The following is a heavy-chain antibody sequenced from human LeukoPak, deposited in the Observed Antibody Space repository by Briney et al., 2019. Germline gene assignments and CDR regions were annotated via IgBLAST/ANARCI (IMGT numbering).Heavy chain of an antibody. J-gene: IGHJ5*02. CDR2: ITGGHYAT. CDR3: TKDANGDYIGAFDP. CDR1: GFTFSSFA. V-gene: IGHV3-23*01. D-gene: IGHD4-17*01. Sequence: QSGGSLRLSCAASGFTFSSFAMTWVRQAPGKGLEWVSSITGGHYATYNTDSVKGRFTISRDNAKNTLYLQMNSLRADDTAIYYCTKDANGDYIGAFDPWGQGTLVTVSS.